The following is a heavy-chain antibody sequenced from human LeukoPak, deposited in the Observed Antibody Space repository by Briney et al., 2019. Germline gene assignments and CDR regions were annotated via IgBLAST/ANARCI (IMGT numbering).Heavy chain of an antibody. J-gene: IGHJ4*02. CDR3: ASWGLTSIAAAGAKPDY. V-gene: IGHV3-7*01. Sequence: PGGSLRLSCAASGFTFSSYWMTWVRQAPGKGLEWVASIKQDGSEKYCVDSVKGRFTISRDNAKNSLYLQMNSLRAEDTAVYYCASWGLTSIAAAGAKPDYWSQGTLVTVSS. CDR2: IKQDGSEK. CDR1: GFTFSSYW. D-gene: IGHD6-13*01.